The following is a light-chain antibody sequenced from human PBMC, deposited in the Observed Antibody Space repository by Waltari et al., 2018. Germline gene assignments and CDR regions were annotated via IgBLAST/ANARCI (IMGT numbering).Light chain of an antibody. V-gene: IGLV1-47*01. CDR1: SSNIGNNH. CDR2: RNN. Sequence: QSVMTQPPSASGTPGQRVTISCSGSSSNIGNNHVYWYQQLPGAAPKLLNYRNNRRPSGVPDRFSVSKSGTSASLAISGLRSEDEADYYCGGWDDSLNGWVFGGGTKLTVL. CDR3: GGWDDSLNGWV. J-gene: IGLJ3*02.